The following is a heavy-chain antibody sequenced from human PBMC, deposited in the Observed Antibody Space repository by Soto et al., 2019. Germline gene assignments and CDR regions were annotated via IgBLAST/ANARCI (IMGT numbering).Heavy chain of an antibody. Sequence: GGSLRLSCAASGFTFSSYAMHWVRQAPGKGLEWVAVISYDGSNKYYADSVKGRFTISRDNSKNTLYLQMNSLRAEDTAVYYCARTITMVRGVTITGGYFDYWGQGTLVTVSS. CDR2: ISYDGSNK. D-gene: IGHD3-10*01. CDR1: GFTFSSYA. J-gene: IGHJ4*02. CDR3: ARTITMVRGVTITGGYFDY. V-gene: IGHV3-30-3*01.